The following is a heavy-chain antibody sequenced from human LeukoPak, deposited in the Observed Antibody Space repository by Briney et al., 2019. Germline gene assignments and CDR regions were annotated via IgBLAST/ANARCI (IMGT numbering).Heavy chain of an antibody. J-gene: IGHJ4*02. D-gene: IGHD2-2*01. CDR3: ARGRIVPCTRLDY. CDR2: ISHDANYK. CDR1: GFTFRKYF. Sequence: PGGSLRLSCAGSGFTFRKYFMHWVRQAPGKGLEWVAVISHDANYKYYADSVKGRFTISRDNSNNTLFLQLSSLRSEDTAVYYCARGRIVPCTRLDYWGRGTLVTVSS. V-gene: IGHV3-30*03.